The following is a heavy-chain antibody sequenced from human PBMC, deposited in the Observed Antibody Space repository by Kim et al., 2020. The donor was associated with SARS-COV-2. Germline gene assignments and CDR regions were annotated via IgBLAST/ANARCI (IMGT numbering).Heavy chain of an antibody. CDR2: ISSSGTTI. V-gene: IGHV3-48*03. CDR3: ARHPSSLPPTSYYFDF. CDR1: GFTFSSYE. Sequence: GGSLRLSCAASGFTFSSYEMNWVRQAPGKGLEWVSYISSSGTTIYYADSVKGRFTISRDNAKNSLYLQMNSLRAEDTAVYYCARHPSSLPPTSYYFDFWGQGTLVTVSS. J-gene: IGHJ4*02. D-gene: IGHD2-2*01.